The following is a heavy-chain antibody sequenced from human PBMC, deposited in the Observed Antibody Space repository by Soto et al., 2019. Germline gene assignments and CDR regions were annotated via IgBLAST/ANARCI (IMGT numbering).Heavy chain of an antibody. V-gene: IGHV1-69*01. J-gene: IGHJ3*01. CDR3: ARLRRDWGDAFDL. Sequence: QVQLVQSGADVKKPGSSVKVSCKPSGGSFGSSAISWVRQAPAQGLEWMGEIIPVFDKANYAQNFQGRLTITADELTGTVFMELSSLRSEDRAVYFCARLRRDWGDAFDLWGLGTFVTVSS. CDR1: GGSFGSSA. CDR2: IIPVFDKA. D-gene: IGHD3-16*01.